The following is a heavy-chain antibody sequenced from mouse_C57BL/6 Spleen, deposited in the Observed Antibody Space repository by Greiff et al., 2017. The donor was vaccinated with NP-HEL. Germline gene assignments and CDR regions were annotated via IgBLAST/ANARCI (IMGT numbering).Heavy chain of an antibody. CDR3: ARYDGYYERGSMDY. CDR1: GYTFTSYW. Sequence: QVQLQQPGAELVRPGSSVKLSCKASGYTFTSYWMHWVKQRPIQGLEWIGNIDPSDSETHYNQKFKDNATLTVSQSSRTDYMQLSSLTSEDSAVYYCARYDGYYERGSMDYWGQGTSVTVSS. V-gene: IGHV1-52*01. J-gene: IGHJ4*01. CDR2: IDPSDSET. D-gene: IGHD2-3*01.